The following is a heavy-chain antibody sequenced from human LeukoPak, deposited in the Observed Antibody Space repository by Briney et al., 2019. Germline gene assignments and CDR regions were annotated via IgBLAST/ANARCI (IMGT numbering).Heavy chain of an antibody. D-gene: IGHD2-2*01. CDR2: ISAYNGNT. CDR1: GYTFTSYG. V-gene: IGHV1-18*01. CDR3: AGEVPAAMTGGDAFDI. Sequence: ASVKVSCKASGYTFTSYGISWVRQAPGQGLEWMGWISAYNGNTNYAQKLQGRVTMTTDTSTSTACMELRSLRSDDTAVYYCAGEVPAAMTGGDAFDIWGQGTMVTVSS. J-gene: IGHJ3*02.